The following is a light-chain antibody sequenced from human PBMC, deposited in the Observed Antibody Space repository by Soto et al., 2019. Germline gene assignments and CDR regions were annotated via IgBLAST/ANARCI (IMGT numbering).Light chain of an antibody. Sequence: QSALAQPPSAAGPPGQSVTISCTGTSSDVGGYNYVSWYQQHPGKAPKLMIYEVTKRPSGVPDRFSGSKSGNTASLTVSGLQAEDEADYYCSSYAGSNNLLFGGGTKVTLL. CDR2: EVT. CDR3: SSYAGSNNLL. V-gene: IGLV2-8*01. CDR1: SSDVGGYNY. J-gene: IGLJ2*01.